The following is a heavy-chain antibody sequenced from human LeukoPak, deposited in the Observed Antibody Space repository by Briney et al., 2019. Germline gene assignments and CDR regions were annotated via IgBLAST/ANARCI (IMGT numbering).Heavy chain of an antibody. J-gene: IGHJ4*02. CDR1: GFTFSNYA. V-gene: IGHV3-23*01. D-gene: IGHD4-17*01. Sequence: PGGSLRLSCVASGFTFSNYAMSWVRQAPGKELEWVSATSGSGGSTYYADSVKGRFTISRDNSKNTLYLQMNSLRAEDTAVYYCAKVNRAGYWTVTPFDYWGQGTLVTVSS. CDR3: AKVNRAGYWTVTPFDY. CDR2: TSGSGGST.